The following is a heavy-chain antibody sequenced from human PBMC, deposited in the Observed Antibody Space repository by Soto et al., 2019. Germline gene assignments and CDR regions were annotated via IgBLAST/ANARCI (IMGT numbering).Heavy chain of an antibody. CDR2: IIPIFGTA. V-gene: IGHV1-69*13. CDR1: GGTFSSYA. CDR3: ARVKAPITMIVVSYGAFDI. D-gene: IGHD3-22*01. Sequence: SVKVSCKASGGTFSSYAISWVRQAPGQGLEWMGGIIPIFGTANYAQKFQGRVTITADESTSTAYMELSSLRSEDTAVYYCARVKAPITMIVVSYGAFDIWGQGTMVTVSS. J-gene: IGHJ3*02.